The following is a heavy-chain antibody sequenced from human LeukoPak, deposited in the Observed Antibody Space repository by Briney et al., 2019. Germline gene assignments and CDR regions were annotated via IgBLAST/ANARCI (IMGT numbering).Heavy chain of an antibody. J-gene: IGHJ4*02. D-gene: IGHD3-10*01. CDR2: INNSGST. CDR3: TSQTSASASYYKPIPFGY. V-gene: IGHV4-34*01. Sequence: PSETLSLTCSGYGVSFSSYYWSWIGQPPGKGLKWIGEINNSGSTNYNPSLKSGATISVDTINNEFPQMRSPISDANAAVYYSTSQTSASASYYKPIPFGYWGQGTLVTVSS. CDR1: GVSFSSYY.